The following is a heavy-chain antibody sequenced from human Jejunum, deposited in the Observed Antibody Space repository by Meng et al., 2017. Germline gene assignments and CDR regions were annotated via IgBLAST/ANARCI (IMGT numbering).Heavy chain of an antibody. Sequence: HVQLLQSVVELVHHWASVNVSCNATGYTFTSFTMNWVRQVPGQGLEWMGWINHNTGNPSYAQGFTGRFVFSLDSSVNTAYLQISSLKAEDTAVYYCATLSWGVTGNDYWRQGTLVTVSS. V-gene: IGHV7-4-1*02. CDR2: INHNTGNP. CDR1: GYTFTSFT. CDR3: ATLSWGVTGNDY. J-gene: IGHJ4*02. D-gene: IGHD6-19*01.